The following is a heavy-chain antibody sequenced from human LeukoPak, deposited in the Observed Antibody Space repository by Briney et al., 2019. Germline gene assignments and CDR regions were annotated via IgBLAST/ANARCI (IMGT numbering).Heavy chain of an antibody. D-gene: IGHD3-22*01. Sequence: GGSLRLSCAASGFTFSSYAMSWVRQAPGKGLEWVSAISASGGSTYYANSVKGRFTISRDNFKNTLYLQMNRLRADDTAVYYCAKGGYFDSSGYYYGDYWGQGTLVTVSS. CDR2: ISASGGST. CDR3: AKGGYFDSSGYYYGDY. J-gene: IGHJ4*02. CDR1: GFTFSSYA. V-gene: IGHV3-23*01.